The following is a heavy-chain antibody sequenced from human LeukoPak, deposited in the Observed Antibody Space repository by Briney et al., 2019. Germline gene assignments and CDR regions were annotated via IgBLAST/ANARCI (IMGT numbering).Heavy chain of an antibody. Sequence: PGGSLRLSCAASGFTFSSYAMSWVRQAPGKGLEWVSAISGSGGSTYYADSVKGRFTISRDNSKNTLYLQMNSLRAEDTAVYYCAKDLEYSSSSDLHHWGQGTLVTVSS. CDR3: AKDLEYSSSSDLHH. CDR1: GFTFSSYA. V-gene: IGHV3-23*01. CDR2: ISGSGGST. J-gene: IGHJ5*02. D-gene: IGHD6-6*01.